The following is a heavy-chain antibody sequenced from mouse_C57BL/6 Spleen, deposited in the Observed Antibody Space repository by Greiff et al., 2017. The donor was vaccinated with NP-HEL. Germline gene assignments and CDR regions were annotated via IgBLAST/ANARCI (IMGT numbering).Heavy chain of an antibody. J-gene: IGHJ2*01. D-gene: IGHD1-1*01. CDR2: IYPGSGST. CDR1: GYTFTSYW. CDR3: ARTTVVATTRV. V-gene: IGHV1-55*01. Sequence: VQLQQSGAELVKPGASVKMSCKASGYTFTSYWITWVKQRPGQGLEWIGDIYPGSGSTNYNEKFKSKATLTVDTSSSTAYMQLSSLTSEDSAVYYCARTTVVATTRVWGQGTTLTVSS.